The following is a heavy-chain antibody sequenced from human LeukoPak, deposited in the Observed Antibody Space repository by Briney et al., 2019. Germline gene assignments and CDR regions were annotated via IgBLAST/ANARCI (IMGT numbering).Heavy chain of an antibody. V-gene: IGHV1-18*01. CDR2: ISVYSGNT. J-gene: IGHJ4*02. CDR1: GYTFTSYG. CDR3: ARGLNYDSGGYYY. D-gene: IGHD3-22*01. Sequence: ASVKVSCKASGYTFTSYGITWVRQAPGQGLEWMGWISVYSGNTNYAQKLQDRITMTTDTSTSTAYMELRSLRSDDTALYYCARGLNYDSGGYYYWGQGTLVTVSS.